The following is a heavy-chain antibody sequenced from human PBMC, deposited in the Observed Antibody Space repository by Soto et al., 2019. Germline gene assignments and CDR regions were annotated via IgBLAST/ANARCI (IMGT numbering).Heavy chain of an antibody. J-gene: IGHJ5*02. V-gene: IGHV4-61*01. Sequence: AETLSLTCTVSGDSLSGGTKYWNWVRQPPGKYLEWIGYIYHGGTTKYNLSLKSRVTISQDTSKNQFSLEIHSVVPSDTAVYYCAGDWGPYWFDPWGQGILVTSPQ. CDR2: IYHGGTT. CDR1: GDSLSGGTKY. D-gene: IGHD3-16*01. CDR3: AGDWGPYWFDP.